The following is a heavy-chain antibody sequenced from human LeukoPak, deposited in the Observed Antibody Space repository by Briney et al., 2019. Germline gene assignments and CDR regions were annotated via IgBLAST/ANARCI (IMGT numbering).Heavy chain of an antibody. CDR1: GFTFSSYD. V-gene: IGHV3-23*01. CDR3: AKESHDSSGWDFDY. CDR2: VSGSGGST. J-gene: IGHJ4*02. D-gene: IGHD3-22*01. Sequence: GGSLRLSCAASGFTFSSYDMSWVRQAPGKGLEWVSAVSGSGGSTYYADSVKGRFTISRDNSKSTLFLQMNSLRAEDTAVYYCAKESHDSSGWDFDYWGQGTLVTVSS.